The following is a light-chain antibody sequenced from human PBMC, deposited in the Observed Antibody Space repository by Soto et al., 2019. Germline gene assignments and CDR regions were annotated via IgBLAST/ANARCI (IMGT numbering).Light chain of an antibody. V-gene: IGLV2-14*03. CDR1: SSDVGGYNY. J-gene: IGLJ1*01. CDR3: NSYTSSSTRV. Sequence: QSALTQPASVSGSPGQSITFSCTGTSSDVGGYNYVSWYQHHPGKAPKLLIYDVSNRPSGVSNRFSGSKSGNTASLTISGLQAEDEADYYCNSYTSSSTRVFGTGTKVTVL. CDR2: DVS.